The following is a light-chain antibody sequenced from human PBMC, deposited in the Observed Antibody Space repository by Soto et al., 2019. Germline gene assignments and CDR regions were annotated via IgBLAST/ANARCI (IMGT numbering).Light chain of an antibody. CDR2: EVT. J-gene: IGLJ2*01. Sequence: QSVLTQPASVSGSPGQSITISCTGTSRDVGHYNYVSWYQHHPGKAPKLMIYEVTDRPSGISHRFSGSKSGNTASLTISGLQAEDEADYYCTSFSTSSFLLFGGGTKVTVL. CDR3: TSFSTSSFLL. CDR1: SRDVGHYNY. V-gene: IGLV2-14*01.